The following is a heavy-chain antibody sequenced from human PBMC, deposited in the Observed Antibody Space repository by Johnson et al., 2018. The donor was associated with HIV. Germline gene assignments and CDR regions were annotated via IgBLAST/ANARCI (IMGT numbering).Heavy chain of an antibody. CDR2: ISYDGSNK. CDR1: GFTFTSFA. CDR3: VRDRGRPGTPAAFDI. Sequence: QVQLVESGGGVVQPGTSLRLSCAASGFTFTSFAMHWVRQAPGKGLEWVGFISYDGSNKYFTDSVRGRFTISRDKFKNTLYLQMNSLRPEDAAVYYCVRDRGRPGTPAAFDIWGQGTLVTVSS. J-gene: IGHJ3*02. D-gene: IGHD3-16*01. V-gene: IGHV3-30-3*01.